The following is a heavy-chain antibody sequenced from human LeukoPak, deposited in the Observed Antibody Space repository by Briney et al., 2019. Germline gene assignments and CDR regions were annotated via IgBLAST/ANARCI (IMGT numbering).Heavy chain of an antibody. CDR2: LSGSGGST. V-gene: IGHV3-23*01. CDR3: AKDNSYGNFDY. Sequence: PGGSLRLSCAASRFTFSSYGMSWVRQAPGKGLEWVSALSGSGGSTYYADSVKGRFTISRDNSKNTLYLQMNSLRADDTAVYYCAKDNSYGNFDYWGQGTLVTVSS. J-gene: IGHJ4*02. CDR1: RFTFSSYG. D-gene: IGHD5-18*01.